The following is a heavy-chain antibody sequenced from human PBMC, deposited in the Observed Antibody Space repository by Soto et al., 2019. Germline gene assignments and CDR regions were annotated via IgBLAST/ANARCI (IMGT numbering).Heavy chain of an antibody. D-gene: IGHD3-10*01. CDR3: ARLWFGEFFDY. CDR1: GGSISSGDYY. J-gene: IGHJ4*02. V-gene: IGHV4-30-4*01. CDR2: TYYSGST. Sequence: QVQLQESGPGLVKPSQTLSLTCTVSGGSISSGDYYWSWIRQPPGKGLEWIGFTYYSGSTHYNPSLKSRVTISVDTSKNQFSLKLSSVTAAYTAVYYCARLWFGEFFDYWGQGTLVTVSS.